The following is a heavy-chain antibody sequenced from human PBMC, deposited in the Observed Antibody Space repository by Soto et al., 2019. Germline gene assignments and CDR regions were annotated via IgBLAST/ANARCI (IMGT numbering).Heavy chain of an antibody. CDR1: GGSFSGYY. J-gene: IGHJ6*03. D-gene: IGHD3-9*01. V-gene: IGHV4-34*01. Sequence: PSETLSLTCTVYGGSFSGYYWSWIRQPPGKGLEWIGEINHSGSTNYSPSLKSRVTISVDTSKNQFSLKLSSVTAADTAVYYCARLVRYRYYYMDVWGKGTTVTVSS. CDR2: INHSGST. CDR3: ARLVRYRYYYMDV.